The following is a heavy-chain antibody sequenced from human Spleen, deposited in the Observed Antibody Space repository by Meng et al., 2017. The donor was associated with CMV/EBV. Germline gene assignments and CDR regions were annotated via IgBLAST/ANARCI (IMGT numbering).Heavy chain of an antibody. CDR2: ISGSGSTI. J-gene: IGHJ4*02. V-gene: IGHV3-11*01. D-gene: IGHD3-22*01. CDR3: GRQVFPYYYDTSGYYDDY. CDR1: GFLVSRNY. Sequence: GESLKISCAVSGFLVSRNYMSWVRQAPGKGLEWVSYISGSGSTIYYADSVKGRFTISRDSAKNSLYLQMNSLRAEDTAVYYCGRQVFPYYYDTSGYYDDYWGQGTLVTVSS.